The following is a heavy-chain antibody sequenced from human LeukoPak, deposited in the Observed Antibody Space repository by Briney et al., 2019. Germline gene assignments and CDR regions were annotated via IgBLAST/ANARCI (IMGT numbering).Heavy chain of an antibody. CDR3: ARDDYGDYVNSGGDY. D-gene: IGHD4-17*01. Sequence: ASVKVSCKASGYTFTSYDINWVRQATGQGLEWMGWMNPNSGNTGYAQKFQGRVTMTRNTSISTAYIELSSLRSEDTAVYYCARDDYGDYVNSGGDYWGQGTLVTVSS. CDR2: MNPNSGNT. J-gene: IGHJ4*02. CDR1: GYTFTSYD. V-gene: IGHV1-8*01.